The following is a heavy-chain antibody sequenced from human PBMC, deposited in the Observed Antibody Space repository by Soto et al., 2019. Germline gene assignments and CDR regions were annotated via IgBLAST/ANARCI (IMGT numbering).Heavy chain of an antibody. J-gene: IGHJ6*03. D-gene: IGHD2-15*01. CDR3: ARSPYNLDIVVVQGYMDV. Sequence: SETLSLTCTVSGGSISSSSYYWGWIRQPPGKGLEWIGSIYYSGSTYYNPSLKSRVTISVDTSKNQFSLKLSSVTAADTAVYYCARSPYNLDIVVVQGYMDVWGKGTTVTVSS. V-gene: IGHV4-39*01. CDR1: GGSISSSSYY. CDR2: IYYSGST.